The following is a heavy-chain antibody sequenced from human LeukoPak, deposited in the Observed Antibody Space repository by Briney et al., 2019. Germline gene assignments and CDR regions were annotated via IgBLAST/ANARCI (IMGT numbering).Heavy chain of an antibody. CDR2: IRFDGSDK. V-gene: IGHV3-30*02. J-gene: IGHJ6*03. CDR3: ARRGYGDYFYYYYYMDV. D-gene: IGHD4-17*01. CDR1: GFTYSTYG. Sequence: GGSLRLSCAASGFTYSTYGMHWVRQAPGKGLEWVAFIRFDGSDKNYADSVKGRFTISRDNAKNTLYLQMNSLRAEDTAVYYCARRGYGDYFYYYYYMDVWGKGTTVTISS.